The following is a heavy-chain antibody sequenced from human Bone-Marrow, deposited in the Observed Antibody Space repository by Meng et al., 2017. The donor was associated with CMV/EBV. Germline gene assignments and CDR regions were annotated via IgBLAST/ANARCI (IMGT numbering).Heavy chain of an antibody. Sequence: GGPLRLSCAASGSIFSSYIVHWVRQAPGKGLEWVAVISSDGGKTHYADSVKGRFTISRDNSKNTLYLQMNSLRTEDTAVFYCAIIRSYYGSGIYSHDAFDIWGQGTMVTVSS. CDR3: AIIRSYYGSGIYSHDAFDI. D-gene: IGHD3-10*01. J-gene: IGHJ3*02. V-gene: IGHV3-30-3*01. CDR2: ISSDGGKT. CDR1: GSIFSSYI.